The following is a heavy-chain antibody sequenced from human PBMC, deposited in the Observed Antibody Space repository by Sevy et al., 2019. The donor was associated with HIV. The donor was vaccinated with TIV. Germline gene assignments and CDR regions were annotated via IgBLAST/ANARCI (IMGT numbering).Heavy chain of an antibody. CDR2: INEDGSRL. CDR3: ARDRAYSAVDY. V-gene: IGHV3-7*01. J-gene: IGHJ4*02. D-gene: IGHD5-18*01. Sequence: GGSLRLSCVGSGFTFSDSWMIWVRQAPGKGLERIAFINEDGSRLGYVDSVRGRFTISRENIKNSLYLQMNNLRAEDTALYFCARDRAYSAVDYWGQGTLVTVSS. CDR1: GFTFSDSW.